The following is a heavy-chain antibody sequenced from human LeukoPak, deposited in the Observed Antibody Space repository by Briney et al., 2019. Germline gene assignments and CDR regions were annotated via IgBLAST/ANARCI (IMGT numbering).Heavy chain of an antibody. V-gene: IGHV1-2*02. Sequence: ASVKVSCKASGYTFTGYYMHWVRQAPGQGLEWMGWINPNSGGTNYAQKFQGRVTMTTDTSISTAYMELSRLRSDDTAVYYCARDADIVATMYYFDYWGQGTLVTVSS. CDR2: INPNSGGT. CDR3: ARDADIVATMYYFDY. J-gene: IGHJ4*02. CDR1: GYTFTGYY. D-gene: IGHD5-12*01.